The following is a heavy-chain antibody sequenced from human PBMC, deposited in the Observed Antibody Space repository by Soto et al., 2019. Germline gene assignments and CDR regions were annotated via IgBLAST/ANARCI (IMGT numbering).Heavy chain of an antibody. CDR3: ASRYCGGGSCYFDY. CDR2: INIDGSST. J-gene: IGHJ4*02. CDR1: GFTFSSYW. D-gene: IGHD2-15*01. V-gene: IGHV3-74*01. Sequence: GGSLRLSCAASGFTFSSYWMNWVRQAPGKGLVWVSLINIDGSSTSYADSVKGRFTISRDNAKNTLYLQMSSLRAEDTAMYYCASRYCGGGSCYFDYWGQGTLVTVSS.